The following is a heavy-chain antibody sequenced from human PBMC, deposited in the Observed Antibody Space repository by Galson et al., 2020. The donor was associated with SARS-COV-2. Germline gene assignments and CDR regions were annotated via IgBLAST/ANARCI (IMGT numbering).Heavy chain of an antibody. V-gene: IGHV5-51*01. D-gene: IGHD2-2*01. J-gene: IGHJ6*03. CDR3: ARSISPVVPAALGMDV. Sequence: KIGESLKISCKASGYGFKSYWIGWVRQMPGKGLEWMGIIYPGYSDIRYSPSFQGQVTISADKSISTAYLQWSSLKASDTAMYYCARSISPVVPAALGMDVWGKGTTVTVSS. CDR1: GYGFKSYW. CDR2: IYPGYSDI.